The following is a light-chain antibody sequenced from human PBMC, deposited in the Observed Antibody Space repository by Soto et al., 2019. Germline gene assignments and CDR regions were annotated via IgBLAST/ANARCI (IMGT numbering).Light chain of an antibody. CDR3: SSYTRSSSSYV. Sequence: QSALTQPASVSGSPGQSITISCTGTSSDAGGYNYVSGDQQHPGKAPKLMIYDVSNRPSGVSNRFSGSKSGNTASLTISGLHAEDEADYYCSSYTRSSSSYVFGTGAKLTV. CDR2: DVS. J-gene: IGLJ1*01. CDR1: SSDAGGYNY. V-gene: IGLV2-14*01.